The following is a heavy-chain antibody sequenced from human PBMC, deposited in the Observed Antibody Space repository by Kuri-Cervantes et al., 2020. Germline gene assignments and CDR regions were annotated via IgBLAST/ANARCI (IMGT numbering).Heavy chain of an antibody. V-gene: IGHV3-30*04. CDR3: ATQGYCSSTSCSWDYYYYYMDV. CDR1: GFTFSDYS. D-gene: IGHD2-2*01. J-gene: IGHJ6*03. CDR2: ISYDGNTI. Sequence: GGSLRLSCAASGFTFSDYSMHWVRQAPGKGLEWVAFISYDGNTIYYADSVKGRFTISRDNSKNTLFLQMTSLRAEDTAVYYCATQGYCSSTSCSWDYYYYYMDVWGKGTTVTVSS.